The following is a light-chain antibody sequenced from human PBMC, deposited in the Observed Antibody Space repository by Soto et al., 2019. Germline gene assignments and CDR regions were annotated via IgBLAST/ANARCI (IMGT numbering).Light chain of an antibody. J-gene: IGKJ1*01. CDR2: AAS. CDR3: QQSYSTPPWT. Sequence: DIQMTQSPSSLSASVGDRVTITCRASQSISSYLNWYQQKPGQAPKLLIYAASSLQSGGPSRFSGSGSGTDFTLAISSLQPEDFATYYCQQSYSTPPWTFGQGTKVEIK. V-gene: IGKV1-39*01. CDR1: QSISSY.